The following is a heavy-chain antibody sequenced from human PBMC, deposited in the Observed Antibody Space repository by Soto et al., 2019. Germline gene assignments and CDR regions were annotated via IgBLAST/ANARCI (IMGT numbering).Heavy chain of an antibody. V-gene: IGHV1-2*04. CDR3: ARDQVGAPQTNYYYYYGMDV. D-gene: IGHD3-16*01. CDR1: GYTFTGYY. Sequence: ASVKVSCKASGYTFTGYYMHWVRQAPGQGLERMGWINPNSGGTNYAQKFQGWVTMTRDTSISTAYMGLSRLRSDDTAVYYCARDQVGAPQTNYYYYYGMDVWGQGTTVTVSS. CDR2: INPNSGGT. J-gene: IGHJ6*02.